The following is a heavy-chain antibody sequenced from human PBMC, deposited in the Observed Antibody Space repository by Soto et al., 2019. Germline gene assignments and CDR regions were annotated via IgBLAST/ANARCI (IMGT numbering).Heavy chain of an antibody. CDR3: ARLNSSIEYSNGMDA. CDR1: GLTFSHYS. CDR2: ISGGGTCR. J-gene: IGHJ6*02. Sequence: EVQLVESGGGLVKPGGSLRLSCAASGLTFSHYSMNWVRQAPGKGLEWVSSISGGGTCRYYAESVKGRFTTSRDNAKNALDLQMNSLRAEDTAVYYCARLNSSIEYSNGMDAGGQGTTVTVAS. V-gene: IGHV3-21*02. D-gene: IGHD6-13*01.